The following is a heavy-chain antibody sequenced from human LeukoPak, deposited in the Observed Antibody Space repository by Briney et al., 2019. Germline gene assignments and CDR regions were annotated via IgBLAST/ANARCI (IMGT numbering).Heavy chain of an antibody. J-gene: IGHJ6*02. CDR3: ARYAHSSSWYRYGMDV. D-gene: IGHD6-13*01. V-gene: IGHV3-21*01. CDR2: ISSSSSYI. CDR1: GFTFSSYS. Sequence: PGGSLRLSCAASGFTFSSYSMNWVRQAPGKGLEWVSSISSSSSYIYYADSVKGRFTISRDNAKNSLYLQMNSLRAEDTAVYYCARYAHSSSWYRYGMDVWGQGTTVTVSS.